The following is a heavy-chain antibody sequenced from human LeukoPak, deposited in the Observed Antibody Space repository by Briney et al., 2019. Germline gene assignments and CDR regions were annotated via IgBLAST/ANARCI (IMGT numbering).Heavy chain of an antibody. D-gene: IGHD1-26*01. Sequence: PSETLSLTCAVYGGSFSGYYWSWIRQPPGKGLEWIGEINHSGSTNYNPSLKSRVTISVDRSKNQFSLKLSSVTAADTAVYYCARGTGVGTTLFDYWGQGTLVTVSS. V-gene: IGHV4-34*01. CDR1: GGSFSGYY. CDR3: ARGTGVGTTLFDY. J-gene: IGHJ4*02. CDR2: INHSGST.